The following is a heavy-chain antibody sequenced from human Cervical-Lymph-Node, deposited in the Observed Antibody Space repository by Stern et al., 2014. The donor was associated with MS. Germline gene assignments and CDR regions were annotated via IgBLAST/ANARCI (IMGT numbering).Heavy chain of an antibody. J-gene: IGHJ4*02. Sequence: QVQLVESGGGVVQPGRSLRLSCAASGFTFGRYGLRWVRQAPGKGLEWVAVISFDGSDKYYADSVKGRFTISRDNSRDRLYLQVNSLRPDDTAVYYCARLVGPTTVARLDFWGPGTLVIVSS. CDR1: GFTFGRYG. CDR3: ARLVGPTTVARLDF. D-gene: IGHD1-26*01. CDR2: ISFDGSDK. V-gene: IGHV3-30-3*01.